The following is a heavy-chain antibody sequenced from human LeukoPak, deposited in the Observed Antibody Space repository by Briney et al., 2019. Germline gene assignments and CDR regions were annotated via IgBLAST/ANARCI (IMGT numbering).Heavy chain of an antibody. V-gene: IGHV4-59*01. J-gene: IGHJ4*02. Sequence: SETLSLTCTVSGGSISSYYWSWIRQPPGKGLEWIGYIYYSGSTNYNPSLKSRVTISVDTSKNQFSLKLSSVTAADTAVHYCARGSRDGYNWNFDYWGQGTLVTVSS. CDR2: IYYSGST. CDR3: ARGSRDGYNWNFDY. D-gene: IGHD5-24*01. CDR1: GGSISSYY.